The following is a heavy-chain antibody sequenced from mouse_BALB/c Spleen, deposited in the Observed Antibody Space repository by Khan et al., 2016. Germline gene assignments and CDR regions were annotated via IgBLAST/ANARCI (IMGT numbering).Heavy chain of an antibody. J-gene: IGHJ3*01. CDR3: ASYYDYDGGFAY. CDR1: GFSITGFA. Sequence: QVQLKESGPGLVAPSQGLSITCTVSGFSITGFAVNWVRQPPGKGLEWLGVIWGDGSTDYDSALKSRLSISKDDSKSQVFLKMNSLQTDDTARYYCASYYDYDGGFAYWGQGTLVTVSA. D-gene: IGHD2-4*01. V-gene: IGHV2-6-7*01. CDR2: IWGDGST.